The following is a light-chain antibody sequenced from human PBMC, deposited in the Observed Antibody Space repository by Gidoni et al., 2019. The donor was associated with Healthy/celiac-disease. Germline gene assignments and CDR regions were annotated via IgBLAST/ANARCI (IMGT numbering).Light chain of an antibody. CDR2: WAS. J-gene: IGKJ3*01. V-gene: IGKV4-1*01. CDR1: QSVLYSYNNKNY. Sequence: VMPPSPDFLAGTLGERATINCKSSQSVLYSYNNKNYLAWYQQKPGQPPKLLIYWASTRESGVPDRFSGSGSGTDFTLTISSLQAEDVAVYYCQQYYSTPLTFGPGTKVEIK. CDR3: QQYYSTPLT.